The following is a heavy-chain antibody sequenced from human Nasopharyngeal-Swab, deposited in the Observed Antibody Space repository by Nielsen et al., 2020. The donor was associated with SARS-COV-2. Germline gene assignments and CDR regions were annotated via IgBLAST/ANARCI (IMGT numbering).Heavy chain of an antibody. Sequence: GSLKLSCAVYGGSFSGYYWSWIRQPPGKGLEWIGEINHSGSTNYNPSLKSRVTISVDTSKNQFSLKLSSVTAADTAVYYCARLPRIAAAGGYWGQGTLVTVSS. CDR2: INHSGST. CDR3: ARLPRIAAAGGY. D-gene: IGHD6-13*01. V-gene: IGHV4-34*01. J-gene: IGHJ4*02. CDR1: GGSFSGYY.